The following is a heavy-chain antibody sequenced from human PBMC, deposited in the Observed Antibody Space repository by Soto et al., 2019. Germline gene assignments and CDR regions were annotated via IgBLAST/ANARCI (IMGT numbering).Heavy chain of an antibody. CDR1: GFAFSSYA. CDR2: ISPQGGST. V-gene: IGHV3-64D*06. J-gene: IGHJ4*02. D-gene: IGHD2-21*01. Sequence: GVSLRLSCSASGFAFSSYAMHWVRQTPGKGLEYVSAISPQGGSTYYADSVKGRFTISRDDSKNTVYLQMSSLRPDDTAVYYCVNMMIARGAFDFWGQGTLVTVSS. CDR3: VNMMIARGAFDF.